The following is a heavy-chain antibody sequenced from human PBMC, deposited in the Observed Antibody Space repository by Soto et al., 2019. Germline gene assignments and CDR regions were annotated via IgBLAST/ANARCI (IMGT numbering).Heavy chain of an antibody. CDR2: IYYSGNT. Sequence: SETLSLTCSVSGGSISSGGYYWSWIRQHPGKGLEWIGYIYYSGNTYYNPSLKSRVTMSVDTSKNQFSLKLNSVTAADTAVYYCAREVYIWFQSRFDPWGQGTLVTVSS. CDR3: AREVYIWFQSRFDP. D-gene: IGHD1-20*01. V-gene: IGHV4-31*03. CDR1: GGSISSGGYY. J-gene: IGHJ5*02.